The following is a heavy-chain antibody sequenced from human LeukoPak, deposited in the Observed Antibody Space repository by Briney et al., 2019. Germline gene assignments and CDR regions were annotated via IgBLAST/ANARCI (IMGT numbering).Heavy chain of an antibody. V-gene: IGHV3-7*01. D-gene: IGHD6-13*01. Sequence: PGGSLRLSCAASVFTFSSYWMTWGRQAPGKGLEWVANIKQDGSEKYYVDYVKGRFTISRDNAKNSVYLQMNSLRAEDTAVYYCARISIAAAGSDYWGQGTLVTVSS. CDR2: IKQDGSEK. CDR3: ARISIAAAGSDY. J-gene: IGHJ4*02. CDR1: VFTFSSYW.